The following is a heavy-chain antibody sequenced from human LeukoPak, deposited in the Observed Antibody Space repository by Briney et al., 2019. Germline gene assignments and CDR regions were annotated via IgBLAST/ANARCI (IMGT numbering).Heavy chain of an antibody. CDR2: INPSGGST. CDR1: GYTFTSYY. Sequence: GAAVKVSCKASGYTFTSYYMHWVRQAPGQGLEWMGIINPSGGSTSYAQKFQGRVTMTRDMSTSTVYMELSSLRSEDTAVYYCATQAEVVDIWGQGTMVTVSP. CDR3: ATQAEVVDI. J-gene: IGHJ3*02. D-gene: IGHD1-14*01. V-gene: IGHV1-46*01.